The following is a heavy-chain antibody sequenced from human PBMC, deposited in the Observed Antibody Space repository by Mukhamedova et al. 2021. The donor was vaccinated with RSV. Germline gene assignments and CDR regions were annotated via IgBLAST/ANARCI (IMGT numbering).Heavy chain of an antibody. Sequence: AEYMGGRFTISRDNSKKTLYLQMSSLRAGDTAVYYCARRFIDDYDSLVEKYFFDLWGRGTLVTVSS. D-gene: IGHD3-22*01. V-gene: IGHV3-64D*06. J-gene: IGHJ2*01. CDR3: ARRFIDDYDSLVEKYFFDL.